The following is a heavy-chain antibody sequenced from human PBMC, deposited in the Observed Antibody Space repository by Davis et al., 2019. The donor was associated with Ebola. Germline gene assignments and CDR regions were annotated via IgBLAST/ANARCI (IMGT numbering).Heavy chain of an antibody. Sequence: MPSETLSLTCTVSGGSISSGDYYWSWIRQPPGKGLEWIGYIYYSGSTYYNPSLKSRVTISVDTSKNQFSLKLSSVIAADTAVYYCARGLRSDDYLWGPRKGFDYWGQGTLVTVSS. D-gene: IGHD3-16*01. CDR3: ARGLRSDDYLWGPRKGFDY. J-gene: IGHJ4*02. CDR2: IYYSGST. CDR1: GGSISSGDYY. V-gene: IGHV4-30-4*01.